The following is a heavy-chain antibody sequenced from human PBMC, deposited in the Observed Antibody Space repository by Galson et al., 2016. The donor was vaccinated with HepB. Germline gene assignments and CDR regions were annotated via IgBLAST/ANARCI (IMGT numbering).Heavy chain of an antibody. CDR1: GFTFSSYA. CDR2: ISGSGGST. D-gene: IGHD2-15*01. CDR3: GTESYLKGHSIVVAAPSQT. V-gene: IGHV3-23*01. J-gene: IGHJ5*02. Sequence: SLRLSCAASGFTFSSYAMSWVRQAPGKGLEWVSGISGSGGSTNYGDSVRGRFTISRDNSKNTVFLEMNSLRAEDTAVYYCGTESYLKGHSIVVAAPSQTWGRGTLVTASS.